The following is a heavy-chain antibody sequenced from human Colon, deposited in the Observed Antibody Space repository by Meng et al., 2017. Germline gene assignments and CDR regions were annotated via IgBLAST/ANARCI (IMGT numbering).Heavy chain of an antibody. J-gene: IGHJ4*02. D-gene: IGHD1-26*01. CDR3: ARRFGIGPIDY. V-gene: IGHV4-4*02. Sequence: QVQLQESGPGLVKPSGTLFLTCGVSGDSISSTNWWSWVRQPPGEGLEWIGEIYHSGSTNYNLSLKSRVTISVDKSKNQFSLKLSFVTAADTAMYYCARRFGIGPIDYWGQGTLVTVSS. CDR1: GDSISSTNW. CDR2: IYHSGST.